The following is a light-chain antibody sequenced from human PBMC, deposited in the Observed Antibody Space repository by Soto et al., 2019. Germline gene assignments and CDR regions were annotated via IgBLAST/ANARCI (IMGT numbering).Light chain of an antibody. CDR2: AAS. V-gene: IGKV1-16*01. CDR1: QGISSF. Sequence: DIKMTQSPSTLSAYVGDRVTITCQTSQGISSFLAWYQQKPGKAPKLLIYAASSLQSGVPSRFSASGSGTEFTLTISSLQSEAFALYSCQQYNNWLPITFGEGTRLEIK. CDR3: QQYNNWLPIT. J-gene: IGKJ5*01.